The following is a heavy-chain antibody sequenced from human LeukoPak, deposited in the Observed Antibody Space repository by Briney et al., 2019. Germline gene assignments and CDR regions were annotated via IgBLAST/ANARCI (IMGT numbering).Heavy chain of an antibody. CDR2: IKSKTDGGTT. Sequence: PGGSLRLSCAASGFTFSNAWMSWVRQAPGKGLEWVGRIKSKTDGGTTDYAAPVKGRFTISRDDSKNTLYLQMNSLRAEDTAVYYCAKTLQLWLLGLFDYWGQGTLVTVSS. V-gene: IGHV3-15*01. J-gene: IGHJ4*02. D-gene: IGHD5-18*01. CDR1: GFTFSNAW. CDR3: AKTLQLWLLGLFDY.